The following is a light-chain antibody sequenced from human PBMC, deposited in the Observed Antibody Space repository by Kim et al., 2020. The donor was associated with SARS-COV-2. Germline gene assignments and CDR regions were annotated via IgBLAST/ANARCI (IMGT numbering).Light chain of an antibody. J-gene: IGLJ3*02. CDR2: RNN. V-gene: IGLV1-47*01. CDR1: SSNIGSNY. CDR3: AAWDDSLSGWV. Sequence: GQRVTISCSGSSSNIGSNYVYWHQQFPGTAPKVLIYRNNLWPSGVPDRVSVSKSGTSASLAISDLRSEDEADYYCAAWDDSLSGWVFGGGTQLTVL.